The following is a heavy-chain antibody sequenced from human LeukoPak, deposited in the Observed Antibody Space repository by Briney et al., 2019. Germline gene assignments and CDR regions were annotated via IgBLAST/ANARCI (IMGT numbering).Heavy chain of an antibody. D-gene: IGHD5-18*01. CDR1: GGSISSYY. V-gene: IGHV4-4*07. CDR2: IYTSGST. J-gene: IGHJ5*02. CDR3: ARDPGLYSYGPNWFDP. Sequence: SETLSLTCTVSGGSISSYYWSWIRQPAGKGLGWIGRIYTSGSTNYNPSLKSRVTMSVDTSKNQFSLKLSSVTAADTAVYYCARDPGLYSYGPNWFDPWGQGTLVTVSS.